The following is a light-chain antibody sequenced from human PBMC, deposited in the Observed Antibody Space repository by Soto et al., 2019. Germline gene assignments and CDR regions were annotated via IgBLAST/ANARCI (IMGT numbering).Light chain of an antibody. CDR2: KAS. J-gene: IGKJ5*01. CDR3: LQDYSYPIT. CDR1: QSISSW. V-gene: IGKV1-5*03. Sequence: DIQMTQSPSTLSASVGDRVTITCRASQSISSWLAWYQQKPGKAPKLLIYKASSLESGVPSRFSGSGSGTDFTLTISSLQPEDFATYYCLQDYSYPITFGQGTRLEIK.